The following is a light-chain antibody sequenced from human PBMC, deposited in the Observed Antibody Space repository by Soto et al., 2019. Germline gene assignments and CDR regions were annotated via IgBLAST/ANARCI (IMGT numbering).Light chain of an antibody. J-gene: IGLJ1*01. CDR2: DVT. Sequence: QSALTQPASVSGSPGQSITISCTGTSSDVGGYNSVSWYQQHPGKAPKLILYDVTDRPSGVSYRFSGSKSGNTASLTISGLQAADEADYVCSSFTSSMTNVFGSGTKLTVL. CDR1: SSDVGGYNS. V-gene: IGLV2-14*01. CDR3: SSFTSSMTNV.